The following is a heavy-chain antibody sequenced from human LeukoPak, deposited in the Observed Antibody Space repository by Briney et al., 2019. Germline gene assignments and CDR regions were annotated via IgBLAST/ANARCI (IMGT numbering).Heavy chain of an antibody. CDR1: GGSFSGYY. J-gene: IGHJ4*02. D-gene: IGHD3-16*02. Sequence: PETLSLTCAVYGGSFSGYYWSWIRQPPGKGLEWIGEINHSGSTNYNPSLKSRVTISVDTSKNQFSLKLSSVTAADTAVYYCARGRREDYVWGSYRFDYWGQGTLVTVSS. CDR2: INHSGST. V-gene: IGHV4-34*01. CDR3: ARGRREDYVWGSYRFDY.